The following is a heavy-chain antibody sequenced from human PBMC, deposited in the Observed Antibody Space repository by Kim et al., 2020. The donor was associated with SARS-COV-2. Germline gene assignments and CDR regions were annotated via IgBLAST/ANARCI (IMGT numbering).Heavy chain of an antibody. CDR2: IYYSGST. J-gene: IGHJ3*02. Sequence: SDTLSLTCTVSGGSISISSYYWGWIRQPPGKGLEWIGSIYYSGSTYYNPSLKSRVTISVDTSKNQFSLKLSSVTAADTAVYYCAKSTGITMIVVVINDAFDIWGQGKMVTVSS. V-gene: IGHV4-39*07. CDR3: AKSTGITMIVVVINDAFDI. D-gene: IGHD3-22*01. CDR1: GGSISISSYY.